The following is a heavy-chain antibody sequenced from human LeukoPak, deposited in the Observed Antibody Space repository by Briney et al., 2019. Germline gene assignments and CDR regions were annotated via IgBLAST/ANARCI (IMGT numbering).Heavy chain of an antibody. Sequence: AGGSLRLSCAASGFTFSSYGIHWVRQAPGKGLEWVAFISYDGSNKYYADSVKGRFTISRDNSKNTLYLQMNSLRAEDTAVYYCAKERSHLINYFDYWGQGTLVTVSS. J-gene: IGHJ4*02. CDR3: AKERSHLINYFDY. CDR1: GFTFSSYG. D-gene: IGHD3-16*01. CDR2: ISYDGSNK. V-gene: IGHV3-30*18.